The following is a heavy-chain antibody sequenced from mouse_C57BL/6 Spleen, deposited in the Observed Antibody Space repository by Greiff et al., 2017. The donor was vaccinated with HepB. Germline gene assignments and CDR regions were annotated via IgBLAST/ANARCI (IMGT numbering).Heavy chain of an antibody. V-gene: IGHV1-55*01. CDR1: GYTFTSYW. Sequence: QVQLKQPGAELVKPGASVKMSCKASGYTFTSYWITWVKQRPGQGLEWIGDIYPGSGSTNYNEKFKSKATLTVDTSSSTAYMQLSSLTSEDSAVYYCAKEIYSNYEGYYAMDYWGQGTSVTVSS. CDR3: AKEIYSNYEGYYAMDY. D-gene: IGHD2-5*01. CDR2: IYPGSGST. J-gene: IGHJ4*01.